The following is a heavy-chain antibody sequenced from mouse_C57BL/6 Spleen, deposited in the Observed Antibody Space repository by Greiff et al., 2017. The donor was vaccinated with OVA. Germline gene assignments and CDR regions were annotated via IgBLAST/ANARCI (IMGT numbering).Heavy chain of an antibody. V-gene: IGHV1-4*01. J-gene: IGHJ4*01. CDR3: ARPYGNSYAMDY. CDR2: INPSSGYT. CDR1: GYTFTSYT. Sequence: QVQLKQSGAELARPGASVKMSCKASGYTFTSYTMHWVKQRPGQGLEWIGYINPSSGYTKYNQKFKDKATLTADKSSSTAYMQLSSLTSEDSAVYYCARPYGNSYAMDYWGQGTSVTVSS. D-gene: IGHD2-1*01.